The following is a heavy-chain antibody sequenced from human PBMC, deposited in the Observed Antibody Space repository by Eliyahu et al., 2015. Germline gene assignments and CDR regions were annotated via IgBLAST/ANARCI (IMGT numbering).Heavy chain of an antibody. CDR3: ARGGTAYYYYGMDV. Sequence: EVQLVESGGGLVQPGGSLRLSCAASGFTFSSYWMHWVRQAPGKGLVWVSRINSDGSSTSYADSVKGRFTISRDNAKNTLYLQMNSLRAEDTAVYYCARGGTAYYYYGMDVWGQGTTVTVSS. V-gene: IGHV3-74*01. J-gene: IGHJ6*02. CDR2: INSDGSST. CDR1: GFTFSSYW.